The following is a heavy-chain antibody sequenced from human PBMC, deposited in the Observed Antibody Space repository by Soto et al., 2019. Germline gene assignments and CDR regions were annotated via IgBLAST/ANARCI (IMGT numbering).Heavy chain of an antibody. Sequence: QVQLHQWGAGLVRPSETLALTCAVNGGSFSTNHWNWIRQSPGNGLEWIGEISPDGATNFNPTLKSRLSMSVETSKRQFSLHLTSVTAADTAVYFCARGLAAQSFYFDFWGQGTLVTVSS. CDR1: GGSFSTNH. CDR2: ISPDGAT. J-gene: IGHJ4*02. V-gene: IGHV4-34*01. CDR3: ARGLAAQSFYFDF. D-gene: IGHD3-16*02.